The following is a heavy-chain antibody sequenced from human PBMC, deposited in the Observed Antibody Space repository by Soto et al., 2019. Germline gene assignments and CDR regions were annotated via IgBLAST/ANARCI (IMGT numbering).Heavy chain of an antibody. D-gene: IGHD5-12*01. V-gene: IGHV3-48*03. Sequence: GGSLRLSCAASGFTVSSYEMDWVRQAPGKGLEWVAYISISGGTIYYGDSVEGRFTISRDNADNSLYLQMNSLRAEDTAVYYCTKEKSVLNSGYDAFDIWGRGTVVTVSS. J-gene: IGHJ3*02. CDR3: TKEKSVLNSGYDAFDI. CDR2: ISISGGTI. CDR1: GFTVSSYE.